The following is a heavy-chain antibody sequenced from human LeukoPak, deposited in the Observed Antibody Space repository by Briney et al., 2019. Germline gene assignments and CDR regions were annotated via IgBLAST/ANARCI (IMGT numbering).Heavy chain of an antibody. V-gene: IGHV3-20*04. J-gene: IGHJ4*02. CDR1: GFTFDDYG. CDR3: ARDLRTYYYDISGLSLFDY. Sequence: PGGSLRLSCAASGFTFDDYGMSWVRQAPGKGLEWVSGINWNGGSTGYADSVKGRFTISRDNAKNSLYLQMNSLRSDDTAMYYCARDLRTYYYDISGLSLFDYWGQGTLVTVSS. CDR2: INWNGGST. D-gene: IGHD3-22*01.